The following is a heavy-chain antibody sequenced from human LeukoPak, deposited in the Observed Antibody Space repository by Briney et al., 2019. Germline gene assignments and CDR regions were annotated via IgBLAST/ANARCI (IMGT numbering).Heavy chain of an antibody. CDR2: INPNSGGT. J-gene: IGHJ4*02. Sequence: ASVKVSCKASGYTFSDYYIHGVRQAPGQGLEWMGWINPNSGGTNYEQKFQGRVTMTRDTSITTAYMELSRLRCDDTAVYYCARDHRASGTLDFDYWGQGTQVTVSS. CDR3: ARDHRASGTLDFDY. D-gene: IGHD3-10*01. CDR1: GYTFSDYY. V-gene: IGHV1-2*02.